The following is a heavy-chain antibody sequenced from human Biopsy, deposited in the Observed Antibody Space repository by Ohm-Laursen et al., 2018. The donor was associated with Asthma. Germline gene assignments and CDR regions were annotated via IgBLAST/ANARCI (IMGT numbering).Heavy chain of an antibody. J-gene: IGHJ3*02. CDR2: INPNSGAT. V-gene: IGHV1-2*06. Sequence: SVKVSCKASGYPFIGYHIHWMRQAPGQGLEWMGRINPNSGATNYAQKLQGRVTMTTDTSTSTAYMELSSLRSEDTAVYYCARTYYDFLTGQVNDAFAIWGQGTMVTVSS. D-gene: IGHD3-9*01. CDR3: ARTYYDFLTGQVNDAFAI. CDR1: GYPFIGYH.